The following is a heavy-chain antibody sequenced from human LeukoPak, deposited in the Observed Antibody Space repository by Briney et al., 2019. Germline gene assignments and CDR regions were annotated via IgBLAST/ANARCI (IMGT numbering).Heavy chain of an antibody. Sequence: GGSLRLSCAASGFTVSSNYMSWVRQAPGKGLEWVSVIYSGGSTYYADSVKGRFTISRDNSKNTLYLQMNSLRAEDTAVYYCAKDLRGYSSGWPFDYWGQGTLVTVSS. CDR1: GFTVSSNY. D-gene: IGHD6-19*01. V-gene: IGHV3-66*01. J-gene: IGHJ4*02. CDR2: IYSGGST. CDR3: AKDLRGYSSGWPFDY.